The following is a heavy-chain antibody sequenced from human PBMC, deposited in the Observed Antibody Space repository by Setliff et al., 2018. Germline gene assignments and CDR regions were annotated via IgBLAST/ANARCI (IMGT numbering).Heavy chain of an antibody. Sequence: PSETLSLTCTVSGGSISSYYWSWIRQPAGKGLEWIGHIYIGGSANYDPSLKSRVTMPIDTSKNQFSLKLNCVTAADMAVYYCAREQWLDPPGYYYMDVWAKGTTVTV. D-gene: IGHD6-19*01. CDR1: GGSISSYY. J-gene: IGHJ6*03. CDR2: IYIGGSA. CDR3: AREQWLDPPGYYYMDV. V-gene: IGHV4-4*07.